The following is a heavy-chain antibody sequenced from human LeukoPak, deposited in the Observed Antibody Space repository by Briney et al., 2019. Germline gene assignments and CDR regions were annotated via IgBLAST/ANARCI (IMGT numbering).Heavy chain of an antibody. J-gene: IGHJ4*02. CDR2: LYISGST. D-gene: IGHD3-10*01. V-gene: IGHV4-4*07. Sequence: ASETLSLTCTVSGGSISSYYYNWIRQTAGGGLEWIGRLYISGSTDYNPSLKSRVTISVDTSNNQFSLKLNSVIAADTAVYFCARDLSGSLYFDYWGQGVLVTVSS. CDR1: GGSISSYY. CDR3: ARDLSGSLYFDY.